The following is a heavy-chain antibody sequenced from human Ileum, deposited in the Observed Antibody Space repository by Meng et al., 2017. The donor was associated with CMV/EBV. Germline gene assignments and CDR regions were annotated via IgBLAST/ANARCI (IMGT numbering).Heavy chain of an antibody. D-gene: IGHD2-2*01. CDR2: INTNSGGT. Sequence: GSTFTGYYMHWVRQAPGQGLEWMGWINTNSGGTNYAQKFQGRVTMTRDTSISTAYMELSRLRSDDTAVYYCARGYCSSTSCYDYFDYWGQGTLVTVSS. J-gene: IGHJ4*02. V-gene: IGHV1-2*02. CDR3: ARGYCSSTSCYDYFDY. CDR1: GSTFTGYY.